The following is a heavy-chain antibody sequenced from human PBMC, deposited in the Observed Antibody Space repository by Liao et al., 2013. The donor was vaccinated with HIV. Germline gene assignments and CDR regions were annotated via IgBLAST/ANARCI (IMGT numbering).Heavy chain of an antibody. CDR3: ARDSLGDTAMVGFWDY. CDR2: IYYSGST. D-gene: IGHD5-18*01. CDR1: GGSISSGDYY. J-gene: IGHJ4*02. Sequence: QVQLQESGPGLVKPSQTLSLTCTVSGGSISSGDYYWSWIRQPPGKGLEWIGYIYYSGSTYYNPSLKSRVTISVDTSKNQFSLKLSSVTAADTAVYYCARDSLGDTAMVGFWDYWGQGTLVTVSS. V-gene: IGHV4-30-4*08.